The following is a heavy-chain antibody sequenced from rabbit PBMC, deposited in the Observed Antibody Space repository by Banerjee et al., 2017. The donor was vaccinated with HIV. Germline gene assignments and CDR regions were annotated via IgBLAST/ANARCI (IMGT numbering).Heavy chain of an antibody. J-gene: IGHJ4*01. D-gene: IGHD4-1*01. CDR3: ARDLAGVIGWNFNL. CDR2: IYTGSDGVT. Sequence: QEQLEESGGGLVQPGGSLKLTCTASGFSFSSSYWICWVRQAPGKGLEWIGCIYTGSDGVTYCASWAKGRFTISKTSSTTVTLQMTSLTAADTATYFCARDLAGVIGWNFNLWGQGTLVTVS. CDR1: GFSFSSSYW. V-gene: IGHV1S45*01.